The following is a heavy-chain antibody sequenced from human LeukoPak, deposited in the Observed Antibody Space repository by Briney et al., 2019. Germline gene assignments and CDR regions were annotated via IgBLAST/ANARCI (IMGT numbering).Heavy chain of an antibody. CDR2: INQDGSEK. D-gene: IGHD3-10*01. CDR1: GFTFSSHW. Sequence: GGSLRLSCVASGFTFSSHWMSWVRQAPGKGLEWVANINQDGSEKRYVDSVKGRFTISRDNAETSLYLEMNSLRAEDTAVYYCTRYSYNSGPNDYWGQGTLVTVSS. CDR3: TRYSYNSGPNDY. V-gene: IGHV3-7*01. J-gene: IGHJ4*02.